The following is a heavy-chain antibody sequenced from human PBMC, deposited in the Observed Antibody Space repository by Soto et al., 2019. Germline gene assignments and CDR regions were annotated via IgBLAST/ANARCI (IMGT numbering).Heavy chain of an antibody. CDR2: IYYSGST. V-gene: IGHV4-39*01. Sequence: SETLSLTCTFSGCSISSSSYYLGWIRQPPGKGLEWIGSIYYSGSTYYNPSLKSRVTISVDTSKNQFSLKLSPVTAADTAVYYCARRYGGTFDYWGQGTLVTVSS. J-gene: IGHJ4*02. D-gene: IGHD2-15*01. CDR3: ARRYGGTFDY. CDR1: GCSISSSSYY.